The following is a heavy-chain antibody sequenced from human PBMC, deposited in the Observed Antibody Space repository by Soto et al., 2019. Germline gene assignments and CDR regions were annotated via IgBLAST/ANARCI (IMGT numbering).Heavy chain of an antibody. Sequence: ASVKVSCKAFGYTFTRYFMRWVIQDHEKGLEWMGIINPSGGSTSYAQKFQGRVTMTRDTSTSTVYMELSSLRSEDTAVYYCARGAFIAILQVLEWSPGTDNWFALWGQGTLVTVSP. CDR2: INPSGGST. V-gene: IGHV1-46*03. D-gene: IGHD3-3*01. J-gene: IGHJ5*02. CDR3: ARGAFIAILQVLEWSPGTDNWFAL. CDR1: GYTFTRYF.